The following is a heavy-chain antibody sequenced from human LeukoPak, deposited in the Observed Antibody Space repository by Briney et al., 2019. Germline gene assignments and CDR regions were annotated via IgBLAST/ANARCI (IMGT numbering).Heavy chain of an antibody. CDR2: ISAYNGNT. CDR1: GYTFTSYG. V-gene: IGHV1-18*03. CDR3: ARVLVVVVPAAFDY. Sequence: ASVKVSCKASGYTFTSYGISWVRQAPGQGLEWMGWISAYNGNTNYAQKLQGRVTMTTDTSTSTAYMELRSLRSDDMAVYYCARVLVVVVPAAFDYWGQGTLVTVSS. J-gene: IGHJ4*02. D-gene: IGHD2-2*01.